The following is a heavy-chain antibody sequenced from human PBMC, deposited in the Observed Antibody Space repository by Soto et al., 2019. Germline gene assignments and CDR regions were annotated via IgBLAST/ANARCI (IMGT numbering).Heavy chain of an antibody. J-gene: IGHJ6*03. V-gene: IGHV1-2*04. Sequence: QVQLVQSGAEVKEPGASVTVSCRASGDRFTDYYMHWVRQAPGQGLEWMGWINPNSGVTKYAQQFQGWVTMTRDTSIRSVYMQLSRLGFADTAIYYCARESGGATATLDYYYFYMEVWGTGTTVTVSS. CDR1: GDRFTDYY. D-gene: IGHD5-12*01. CDR3: ARESGGATATLDYYYFYMEV. CDR2: INPNSGVT.